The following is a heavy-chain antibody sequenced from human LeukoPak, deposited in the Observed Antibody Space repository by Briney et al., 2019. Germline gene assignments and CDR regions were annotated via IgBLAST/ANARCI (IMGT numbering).Heavy chain of an antibody. J-gene: IGHJ4*02. CDR2: IYHSGST. V-gene: IGHV4-38-2*02. Sequence: SETLSLTCTVSGYSISSGYYWGWIRQPPGKGLEWIGSIYHSGSTYYNPSLKSRVTISVDTSKNQFSLKLSSVTAADTAVYYCARGVDDYFDYWGQGTLVTVSS. CDR3: ARGVDDYFDY. CDR1: GYSISSGYY.